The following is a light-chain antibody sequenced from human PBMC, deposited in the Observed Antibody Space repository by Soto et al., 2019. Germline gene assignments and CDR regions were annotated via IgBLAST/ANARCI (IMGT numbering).Light chain of an antibody. V-gene: IGKV3-11*01. CDR1: QRISGY. CDR3: QQYNNWPKT. CDR2: DAS. Sequence: EIVLTQSPATLSLSPGERATLSCRASQRISGYLGWYQQKPGQAPRLLIYDASNRATGIPVRFSGSGSGTEFTLTISSLQSEDFAVYYCQQYNNWPKTFGQGTKWIS. J-gene: IGKJ1*01.